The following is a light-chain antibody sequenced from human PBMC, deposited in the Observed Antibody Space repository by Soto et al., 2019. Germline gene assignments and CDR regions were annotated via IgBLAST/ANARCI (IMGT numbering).Light chain of an antibody. CDR2: END. CDR3: GTWDSSLNAGV. Sequence: QSVLTQPPSVSAAPGQRVTISCSGASYNIGNNYVSWYQQLPGTAPKLLIYENDKRPSEIPDRFSASKSGASATLGITGLQTGDEADYYCGTWDSSLNAGVFGGGTKVTVL. CDR1: SYNIGNNY. J-gene: IGLJ3*02. V-gene: IGLV1-51*02.